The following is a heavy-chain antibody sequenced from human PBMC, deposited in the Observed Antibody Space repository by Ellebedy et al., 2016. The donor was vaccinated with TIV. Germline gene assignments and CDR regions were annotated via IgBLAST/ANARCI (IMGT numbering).Heavy chain of an antibody. CDR1: GFSLSSYA. J-gene: IGHJ4*02. CDR2: ITGRGDAA. D-gene: IGHD2-2*01. V-gene: IGHV3-23*01. CDR3: AKVPVGFCSTPNCFYFDY. Sequence: PGGSLRLSCVVSGFSLSSYAMNWVRQAPGKGLEWVSVITGRGDAALYADSVKGRFTISRDNSKNTLYLQMSSLRPEDTAVYFCAKVPVGFCSTPNCFYFDYWGQGTLLTVSS.